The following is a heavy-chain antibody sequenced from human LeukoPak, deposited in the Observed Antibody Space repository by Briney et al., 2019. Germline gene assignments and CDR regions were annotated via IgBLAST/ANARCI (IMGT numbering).Heavy chain of an antibody. V-gene: IGHV4-30-4*07. D-gene: IGHD3-3*01. J-gene: IGHJ6*03. CDR3: ARDKYYDFWSGYLRSGYYMDV. CDR2: IYDSGST. CDR1: GGSISSGDYS. Sequence: SQTLSLTCAVSGGSISSGDYSWSWIRQPPGTGLEWIGYIYDSGSTYYNPSLKSRVTISLDTSKNQFSLKLSSVTAADTAVYYCARDKYYDFWSGYLRSGYYMDVWGRGTTVTVSS.